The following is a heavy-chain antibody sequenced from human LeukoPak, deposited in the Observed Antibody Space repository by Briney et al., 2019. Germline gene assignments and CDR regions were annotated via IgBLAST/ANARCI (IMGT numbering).Heavy chain of an antibody. CDR1: GGSFTGYY. CDR3: TRDREHGTQDS. D-gene: IGHD1/OR15-1a*01. Sequence: SETLSLTCTVSGGSFTGYYWGWIRQPPGKGLVWIGSIYYRGNTFYDPSLRDRVSISIDTSQGRFSLNLNPVTAADTAMYFCTRDREHGTQDSWGQGTLVTVS. CDR2: IYYRGNT. J-gene: IGHJ4*02. V-gene: IGHV4-39*07.